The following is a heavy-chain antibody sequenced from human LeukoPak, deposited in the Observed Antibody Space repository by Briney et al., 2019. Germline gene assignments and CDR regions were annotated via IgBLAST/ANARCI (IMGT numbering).Heavy chain of an antibody. CDR1: GFTFSSYG. D-gene: IGHD2/OR15-2a*01. CDR2: IRYDGSNK. CDR3: ARVYGPPHYYYYMDV. V-gene: IGHV3-30*02. Sequence: GGSLRLSCAASGFTFSSYGMHWVRRAPGKGREWVAFIRYDGSNKYYADSVKGRFTVSRDNSKNTLYLQMNSLGAEDTAMYYCARVYGPPHYYYYMDVWGKGTTVTISS. J-gene: IGHJ6*03.